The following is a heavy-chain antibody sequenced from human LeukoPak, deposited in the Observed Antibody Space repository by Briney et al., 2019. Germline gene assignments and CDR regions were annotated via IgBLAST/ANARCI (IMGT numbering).Heavy chain of an antibody. D-gene: IGHD2/OR15-2a*01. J-gene: IGHJ4*02. Sequence: PGGSLRLSCAASGFTFSSYGMSWVRQAPGKWLEWVSSISGSGDITYFADSVKGRFTISRDNSKNTLYLQMNSLRAEDTAVYYCAKRLYANYFDYWGQGTLVTVSS. CDR3: AKRLYANYFDY. V-gene: IGHV3-23*01. CDR2: ISGSGDIT. CDR1: GFTFSSYG.